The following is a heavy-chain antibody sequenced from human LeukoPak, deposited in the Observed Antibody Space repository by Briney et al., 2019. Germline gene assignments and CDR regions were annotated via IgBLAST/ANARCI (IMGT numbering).Heavy chain of an antibody. V-gene: IGHV1-18*01. CDR3: ARVLGIAARRSGEDY. CDR1: GGTFISYG. Sequence: GASVKVSCKASGGTFISYGISWVRQAPGQGLEWMGWISAYNGNTNYAQKLQGRVTMTTDTSTSTAYMELRSLRSDDTAVYYCARVLGIAARRSGEDYWGQGTLVTVSS. CDR2: ISAYNGNT. J-gene: IGHJ4*02. D-gene: IGHD6-6*01.